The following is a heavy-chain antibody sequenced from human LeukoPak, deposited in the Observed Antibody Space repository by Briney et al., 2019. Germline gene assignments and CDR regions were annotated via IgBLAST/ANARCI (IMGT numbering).Heavy chain of an antibody. Sequence: GGSLRLSCAASGFIFSSYGMHWVRQAPGKGLEWVAVISYDGRNKYYADSVKGRFTISRDNAKNSLYLQMNSLRAEDTAVYYCARDRATSYYYYGMDVWGQGTTVTVSS. CDR2: ISYDGRNK. CDR3: ARDRATSYYYYGMDV. J-gene: IGHJ6*02. V-gene: IGHV3-30*03. CDR1: GFIFSSYG. D-gene: IGHD1-26*01.